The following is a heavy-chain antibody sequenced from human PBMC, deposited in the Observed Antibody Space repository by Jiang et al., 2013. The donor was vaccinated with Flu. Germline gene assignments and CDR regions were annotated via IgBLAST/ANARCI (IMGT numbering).Heavy chain of an antibody. CDR3: ARYHYYDGSGPTGFDP. Sequence: GAEVKKPGESLKISCKGSGYSFTSYYIAWVRQTPGRGLEWMGIIYPGDYDTRYSPSFQGQVTISADRSITTAYLQWSSLKASDTAMYYCARYHYYDGSGPTGFDPWGQGTLVTVSS. D-gene: IGHD3-22*01. CDR1: GYSFTSYY. J-gene: IGHJ5*02. CDR2: IYPGDYDT. V-gene: IGHV5-51*01.